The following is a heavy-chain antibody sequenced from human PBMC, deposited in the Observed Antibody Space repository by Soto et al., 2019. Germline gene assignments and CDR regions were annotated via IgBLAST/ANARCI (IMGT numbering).Heavy chain of an antibody. Sequence: GASVKVSCKASGYTFTSYYMHWVRQAPGQGLEWMGIINPSGGSTSYAQKFQGRVTMTRDTSTSTAYMELSSLRSEDTAVYYCARVVGSKYGMDVWGQGTTVTVSS. J-gene: IGHJ6*02. CDR2: INPSGGST. CDR1: GYTFTSYY. CDR3: ARVVGSKYGMDV. D-gene: IGHD2-2*01. V-gene: IGHV1-46*01.